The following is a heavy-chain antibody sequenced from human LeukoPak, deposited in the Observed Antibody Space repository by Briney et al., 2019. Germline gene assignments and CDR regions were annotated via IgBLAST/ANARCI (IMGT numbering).Heavy chain of an antibody. Sequence: ASVKVSCKASGYTFTSYGISWVRQAPGQGLEWMGWISAYNGNTNYAQKLQGRVTMTTDTSTSTAYMELRSLRSDDTAVYYCVKNQAPYSSSAFDYWGQGTLVTVSS. J-gene: IGHJ4*02. CDR2: ISAYNGNT. D-gene: IGHD6-6*01. CDR1: GYTFTSYG. CDR3: VKNQAPYSSSAFDY. V-gene: IGHV1-18*01.